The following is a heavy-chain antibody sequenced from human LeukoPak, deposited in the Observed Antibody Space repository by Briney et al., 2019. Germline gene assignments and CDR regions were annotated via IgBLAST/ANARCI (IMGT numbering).Heavy chain of an antibody. V-gene: IGHV3-7*01. D-gene: IGHD3-10*01. J-gene: IGHJ5*02. CDR3: TRGGGEFDP. Sequence: GGSLRLSCAASGFTFGDYGMTWVRQAPGKGLEWVANIKQDGSERYYVDSVKGRFTVSRDNAKKSMYLQMNSLRVDDTATYYCTRGGGEFDPWGQGTRVTVSS. CDR1: GFTFGDYG. CDR2: IKQDGSER.